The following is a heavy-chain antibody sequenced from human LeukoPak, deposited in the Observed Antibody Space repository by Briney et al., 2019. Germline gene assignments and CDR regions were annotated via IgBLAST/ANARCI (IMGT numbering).Heavy chain of an antibody. V-gene: IGHV4-38-2*02. D-gene: IGHD6-6*01. Sequence: SETLSLTCIVSGYSISSDYYWGWIRPPPGKGLEWIGNVYHTGNTYYNPSLESRVIISADTSKNQFSLKVSSVTAADTAVYYCARGSSSSTYTWFDPWGQGILVTVSS. CDR3: ARGSSSSTYTWFDP. CDR2: VYHTGNT. J-gene: IGHJ5*02. CDR1: GYSISSDYY.